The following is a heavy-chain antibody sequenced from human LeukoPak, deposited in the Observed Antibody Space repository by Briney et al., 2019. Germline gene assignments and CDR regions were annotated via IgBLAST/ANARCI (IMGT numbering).Heavy chain of an antibody. CDR2: INPNTGGGT. D-gene: IGHD1-26*01. CDR1: GYTFTGYY. CDR3: ARDRGSYFHDAFDI. J-gene: IGHJ3*02. Sequence: ASVKVSCKASGYTFTGYYIYWVRPAPGQGLEWMGRINPNTGGGTNYAQKFQGRVTMTGDTPISTVYMELSRLTSDDAAVYYCARDRGSYFHDAFDIWGQGTMVTVSS. V-gene: IGHV1-2*02.